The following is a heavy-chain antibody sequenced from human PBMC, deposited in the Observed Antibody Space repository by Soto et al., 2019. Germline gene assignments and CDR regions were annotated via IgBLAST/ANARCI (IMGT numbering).Heavy chain of an antibody. D-gene: IGHD2-2*01. J-gene: IGHJ4*02. CDR2: IYYSGST. V-gene: IGHV4-59*01. CDR1: GGSISSYY. CDR3: AREPGQGYCSSTSCYVPSSIAY. Sequence: PSETLSLTCTVSGGSISSYYWSWIRQPPGKGLEWIGYIYYSGSTNYNPSLKSRVTISVDTSKNQFSLKLSSVTAADTAVYYCAREPGQGYCSSTSCYVPSSIAYWGQGSLVTVSS.